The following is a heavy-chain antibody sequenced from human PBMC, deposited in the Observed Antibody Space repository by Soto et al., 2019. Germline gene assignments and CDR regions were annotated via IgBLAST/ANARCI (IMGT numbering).Heavy chain of an antibody. Sequence: QVQLVESGGGVVQPGRSLRLSCAASGFTFSSYGMHWGRQAPGKGLEWVAVVLYVGRNKYFEDSVKGRLNISRDNSKNTGYLQMNSLRAEDTAVYYCAKAGYYESSGYYELDYWGQGTLVTVSS. D-gene: IGHD3-22*01. CDR3: AKAGYYESSGYYELDY. J-gene: IGHJ4*02. CDR2: VLYVGRNK. V-gene: IGHV3-30*18. CDR1: GFTFSSYG.